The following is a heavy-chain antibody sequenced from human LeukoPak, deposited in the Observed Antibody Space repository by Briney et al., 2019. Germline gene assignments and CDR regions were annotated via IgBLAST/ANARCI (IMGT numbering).Heavy chain of an antibody. V-gene: IGHV1-69*13. Sequence: SVKVSCKASGGTFSSYAISWVRQAPGQGLEWMGGIIPIFGTANYAQKFQGRVTITADESTSTAYMELSSLRSEDTAVYYCARGRMAGTYVFDYWGQGTLVTVSS. CDR2: IIPIFGTA. D-gene: IGHD6-19*01. CDR1: GGTFSSYA. CDR3: ARGRMAGTYVFDY. J-gene: IGHJ4*02.